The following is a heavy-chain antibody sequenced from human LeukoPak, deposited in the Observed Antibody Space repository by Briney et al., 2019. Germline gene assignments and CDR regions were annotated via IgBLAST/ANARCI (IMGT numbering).Heavy chain of an antibody. CDR1: GGSFSGYY. V-gene: IGHV4-34*01. J-gene: IGHJ6*03. Sequence: SETLSLTCTVSGGSFSGYYWSWIRQPPGKGLEWIGEINHSGSTNYNPSLKSRVTISVDTSKNQFSLKLSSVTAADTAVYYCARGYCSGGSCYSYYYYNYMDVWGKGTTVTVSS. CDR2: INHSGST. D-gene: IGHD2-15*01. CDR3: ARGYCSGGSCYSYYYYNYMDV.